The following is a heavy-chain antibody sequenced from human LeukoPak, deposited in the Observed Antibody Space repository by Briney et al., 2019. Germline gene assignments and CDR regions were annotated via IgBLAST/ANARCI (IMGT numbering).Heavy chain of an antibody. V-gene: IGHV4-34*01. CDR1: GGSFSGYC. CDR2: INHSGST. J-gene: IGHJ4*02. CDR3: ARGQRGFPY. D-gene: IGHD5-12*01. Sequence: PSETLSLTCTVYGGSFSGYCWSWIRQPPGKGLEWVGEINHSGSTDSNPSLKSRVTFSVDTSKNQFSLEMSSVTAADTAMYYCARGQRGFPYWGQGTLVTVSS.